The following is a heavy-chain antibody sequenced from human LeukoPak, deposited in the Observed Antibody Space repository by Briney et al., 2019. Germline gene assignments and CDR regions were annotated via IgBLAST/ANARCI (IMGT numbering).Heavy chain of an antibody. Sequence: SENLSLTCTVSGGSISSYYWSWIRQPPGKGLEWIGYIYYSGSTNYNPSLKSRVTISVDTSKNQFSLKLSSVTAADTAVYYCARQIRDAFDIWGQGTMVTVSS. CDR2: IYYSGST. CDR3: ARQIRDAFDI. V-gene: IGHV4-59*08. CDR1: GGSISSYY. D-gene: IGHD4-17*01. J-gene: IGHJ3*02.